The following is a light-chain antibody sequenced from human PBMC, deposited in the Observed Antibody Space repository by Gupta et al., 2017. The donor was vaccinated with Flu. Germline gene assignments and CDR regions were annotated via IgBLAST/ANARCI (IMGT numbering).Light chain of an antibody. CDR1: SSNIGSNS. Sequence: QSVLTQPPSASGTPGQRVTISCSASSSNIGSNSVNWYQQLPGTAPKLRIYSNNQRPSGVPDRFSGSKSGTSASLAISGLQSEDEADDDGATWDDSLNGPVFGGGTKLSVL. CDR3: ATWDDSLNGPV. V-gene: IGLV1-44*01. J-gene: IGLJ3*02. CDR2: SNN.